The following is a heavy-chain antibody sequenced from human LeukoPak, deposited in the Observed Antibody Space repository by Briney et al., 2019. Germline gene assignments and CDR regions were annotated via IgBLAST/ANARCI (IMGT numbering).Heavy chain of an antibody. J-gene: IGHJ4*02. Sequence: NPSETLSLTCAVSGASISSSNYYWGWIRQPPGKGLEWIGEVNHSGSTNYNPSLKSRVTISVDTSKNQFSLKLSSVTAADTAVYYCARQGYYGSGSYLPYYWGQGTLVTVSS. CDR1: GASISSSNYY. V-gene: IGHV4-39*01. CDR3: ARQGYYGSGSYLPYY. D-gene: IGHD3-10*01. CDR2: VNHSGST.